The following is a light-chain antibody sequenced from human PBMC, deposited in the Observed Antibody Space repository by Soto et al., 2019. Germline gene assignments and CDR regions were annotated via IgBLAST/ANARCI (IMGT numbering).Light chain of an antibody. V-gene: IGKV1-33*01. CDR1: QDISRF. J-gene: IGKJ4*01. Sequence: DIQMTQSPSSLSASVGDRVTITCQTSQDISRFLHWYQLKPGKAPRLLIFDASSVETGVPSRFSGSGSGTYFTFTIDSLQGEDLATYYCQRYEDLPLTFGGGTTVEI. CDR2: DAS. CDR3: QRYEDLPLT.